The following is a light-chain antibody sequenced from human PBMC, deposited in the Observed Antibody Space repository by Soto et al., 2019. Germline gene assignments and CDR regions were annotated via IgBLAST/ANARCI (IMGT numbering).Light chain of an antibody. CDR3: QQYNNWPLT. Sequence: EIVMTQSPATLSVSPGERATLSCRASQSVSSNLAWYQQKAGQTPRLLIYGASTRATGLTGRFSGSGSGTEFTLTISSLQSEDFAIYYCQQYNNWPLTFGGGTKVEIK. V-gene: IGKV3-15*01. CDR2: GAS. J-gene: IGKJ4*01. CDR1: QSVSSN.